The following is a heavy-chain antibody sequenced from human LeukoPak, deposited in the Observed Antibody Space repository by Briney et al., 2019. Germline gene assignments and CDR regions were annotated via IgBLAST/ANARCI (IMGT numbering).Heavy chain of an antibody. J-gene: IGHJ4*02. V-gene: IGHV1-69*06. CDR3: AKTAMVTGFDY. CDR2: IIPIFGTA. Sequence: ASVKVSCKASGGTFSSYAISWVRQAPGQGLEWMGGIIPIFGTANYAQKFQGRVTITADKSTSTAYMELSSLRSDDTAVYYCAKTAMVTGFDYWGQGTLVTVSS. CDR1: GGTFSSYA. D-gene: IGHD5-18*01.